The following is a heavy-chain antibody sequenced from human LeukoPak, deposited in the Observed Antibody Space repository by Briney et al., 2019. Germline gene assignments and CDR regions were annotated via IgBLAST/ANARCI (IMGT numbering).Heavy chain of an antibody. Sequence: PSETLSLTCAVYGGSFSGYYWSWIRQPPGKGLEWIGSIYHSGSTYYNPSLKSRVTISVDTSKNQFSLKLSSVTAADTAVYYCAREGDILTGYLSYYYMDVWGKGTTVTISS. V-gene: IGHV4-34*01. CDR1: GGSFSGYY. CDR2: IYHSGST. D-gene: IGHD3-9*01. CDR3: AREGDILTGYLSYYYMDV. J-gene: IGHJ6*03.